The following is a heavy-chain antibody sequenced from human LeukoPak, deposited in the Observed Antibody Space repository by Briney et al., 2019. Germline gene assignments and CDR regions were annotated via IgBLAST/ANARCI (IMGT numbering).Heavy chain of an antibody. J-gene: IGHJ4*02. CDR2: ISSSSSYI. Sequence: GGSLRLSCAASGFTLSSYSMNWVRQAPGKGLEWVSSISSSSSYIYYADSVKGRFTISRDNAKNSLYLQMNSLRAEDTAVYYCAREDCSSTSCSFDYWGQGTLVTVSS. D-gene: IGHD2-2*01. V-gene: IGHV3-21*01. CDR1: GFTLSSYS. CDR3: AREDCSSTSCSFDY.